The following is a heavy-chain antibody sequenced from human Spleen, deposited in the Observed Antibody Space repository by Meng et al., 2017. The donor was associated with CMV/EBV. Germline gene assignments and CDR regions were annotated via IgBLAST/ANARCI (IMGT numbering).Heavy chain of an antibody. CDR1: GASISSGGVS. CDR2: IYSDGRT. D-gene: IGHD1-1*01. Sequence: SGASISSGGVSWNWIRQHAGKGLEWIGYIYSDGRTYYTPSLKSRLAISLDTPKNQFSLNLTSVTAADTAVYYCARGGYTSGSGWFAPWGQGTLVTVSS. CDR3: ARGGYTSGSGWFAP. J-gene: IGHJ5*02. V-gene: IGHV4-31*02.